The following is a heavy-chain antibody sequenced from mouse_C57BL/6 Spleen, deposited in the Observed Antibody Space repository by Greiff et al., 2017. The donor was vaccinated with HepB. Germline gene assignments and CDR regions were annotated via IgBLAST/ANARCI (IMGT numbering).Heavy chain of an antibody. Sequence: VQLQQSGAELVRPGASVTLSCKASGYTFTDYEMHWVKQTPVHGLEWIGAIDPETGGTAYKQKFKGKAILTADKSSSTAYMELRSLTSEDSAVYYCTRFDPSSYWGQGTTLTVSS. J-gene: IGHJ2*01. CDR2: IDPETGGT. V-gene: IGHV1-15*01. CDR1: GYTFTDYE. CDR3: TRFDPSSY.